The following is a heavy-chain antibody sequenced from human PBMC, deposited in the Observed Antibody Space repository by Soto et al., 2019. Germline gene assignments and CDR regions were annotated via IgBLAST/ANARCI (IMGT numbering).Heavy chain of an antibody. CDR3: ARDSGDCRGGSGPGMDV. CDR2: INPNSGGT. J-gene: IGHJ6*02. V-gene: IGHV1-2*04. Sequence: ASVKVSCKASGYTFTGYNMHWVRQAPGQGLGWMGWINPNSGGTNYAQKFQGWVTMTRDTSISTAYMELSRLRSDDTAVYYCARDSGDCRGGSGPGMDVWGQGTTVTVSS. CDR1: GYTFTGYN. D-gene: IGHD2-15*01.